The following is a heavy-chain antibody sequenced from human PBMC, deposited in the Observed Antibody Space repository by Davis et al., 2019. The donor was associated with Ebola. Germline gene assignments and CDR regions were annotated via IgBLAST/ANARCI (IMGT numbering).Heavy chain of an antibody. CDR3: AKDGTLAVTGGFYFDY. D-gene: IGHD6-19*01. CDR2: ISYDGSNK. CDR1: GFTFSSYG. V-gene: IGHV3-30*18. Sequence: PGGSLRLSCAASGFTFSSYGMHWVRQAPGKGLEWVAVISYDGSNKYYADSVKGRFTISRDNSKNTLYLQMNSLRAEDTAVYYCAKDGTLAVTGGFYFDYWGQGTLVTVSS. J-gene: IGHJ4*02.